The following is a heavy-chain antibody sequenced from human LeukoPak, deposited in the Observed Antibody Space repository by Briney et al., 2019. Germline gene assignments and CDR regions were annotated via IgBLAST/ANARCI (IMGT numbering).Heavy chain of an antibody. Sequence: ASETLSLTCTVSGGSISSSSYYWGWIRQPPGKGLEWIGSIYYSGSTYYNPSLKSRVTISVDTSKNQFSLKLSSVTAADTAVYYCARAGGVVVPAALTFDYWGQGTLVTVSS. V-gene: IGHV4-39*07. CDR3: ARAGGVVVPAALTFDY. CDR1: GGSISSSSYY. J-gene: IGHJ4*02. CDR2: IYYSGST. D-gene: IGHD2-2*01.